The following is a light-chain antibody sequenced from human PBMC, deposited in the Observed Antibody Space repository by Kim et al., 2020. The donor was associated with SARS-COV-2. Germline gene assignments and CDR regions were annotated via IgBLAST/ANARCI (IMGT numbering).Light chain of an antibody. CDR2: LNSDGSH. CDR1: SGHSSYA. V-gene: IGLV4-69*01. CDR3: QTWGTGTVV. Sequence: SVKLTCTRGSGHSSYAIAWHQQQPEKGHRYLKKLNSDGSHSKGDGIPDRFSGSSSEAERYLTISSLQSEDEADYYCQTWGTGTVVFGGGTQLTVL. J-gene: IGLJ2*01.